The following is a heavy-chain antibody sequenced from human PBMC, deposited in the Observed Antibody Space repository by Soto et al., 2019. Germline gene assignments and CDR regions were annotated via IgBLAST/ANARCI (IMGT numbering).Heavy chain of an antibody. CDR3: AREVRGVTNYYYGMDV. J-gene: IGHJ6*02. CDR1: GYTFTGYY. V-gene: IGHV1-2*04. D-gene: IGHD3-10*01. Sequence: ASVKVSCKASGYTFTGYYMHWVRQAPGQGLEWMGWINPNSGGTNYAQKFQGWITMTRDTSIGTAYMELSRLRSDDTAVYYCAREVRGVTNYYYGMDVWGQGTTVTVSS. CDR2: INPNSGGT.